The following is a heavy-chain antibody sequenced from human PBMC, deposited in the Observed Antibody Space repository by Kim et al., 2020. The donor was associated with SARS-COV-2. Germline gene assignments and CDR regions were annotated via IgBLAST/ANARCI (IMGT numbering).Heavy chain of an antibody. Sequence: SVKGRFTISRDNSKNTLYLQMNSLRAEDTAVYYCAKDMAPITGTTLPLDYWGQGTLVTVSS. J-gene: IGHJ4*02. CDR3: AKDMAPITGTTLPLDY. D-gene: IGHD1-7*01. V-gene: IGHV3-30*02.